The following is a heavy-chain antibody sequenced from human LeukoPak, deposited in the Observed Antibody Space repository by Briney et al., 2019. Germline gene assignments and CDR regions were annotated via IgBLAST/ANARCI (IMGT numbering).Heavy chain of an antibody. CDR1: GFTFSSYS. Sequence: PGGSLRLSCAASGFTFSSYSMNWVRQAPGKGLEWVSSISSSSSYIYYADSVKGRFTISRDDAKNSLYLQMNSLRAEDTAVYYCARAGPLEMDVWDQGTTVTVSS. J-gene: IGHJ6*02. V-gene: IGHV3-21*01. CDR3: ARAGPLEMDV. CDR2: ISSSSSYI. D-gene: IGHD1-1*01.